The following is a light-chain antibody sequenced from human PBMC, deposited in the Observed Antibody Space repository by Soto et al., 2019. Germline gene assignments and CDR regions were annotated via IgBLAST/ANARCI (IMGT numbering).Light chain of an antibody. CDR3: QQRSNWPPA. Sequence: EIVLTQSPATLSLSPGERANLSCRASQSVNSYLAWYQQKPGQGPRLLNYDASNRATSIPARFSGSGSGTDFTLTIGSLEPEDLAVYYCQQRSNWPPAFGGGTKVEIK. J-gene: IGKJ4*01. CDR2: DAS. CDR1: QSVNSY. V-gene: IGKV3-11*01.